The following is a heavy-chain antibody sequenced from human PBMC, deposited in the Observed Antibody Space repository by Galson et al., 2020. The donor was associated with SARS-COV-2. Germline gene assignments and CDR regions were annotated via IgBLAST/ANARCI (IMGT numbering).Heavy chain of an antibody. CDR1: GDSISSSY. V-gene: IGHV4-59*01. CDR2: ISDSGST. J-gene: IGHJ4*02. CDR3: VHAPPASSPYSGGWYCFDF. Sequence: SETLSLTCTVSGDSISSSYWSWIRQPPGKGLEFIGYISDSGSTTSNPSPQNRVAISIGTSKNQFFLEQTSVTAADTAVYYCVHAPPASSPYSGGWYCFDFWGQGILFTVSS. D-gene: IGHD6-19*01.